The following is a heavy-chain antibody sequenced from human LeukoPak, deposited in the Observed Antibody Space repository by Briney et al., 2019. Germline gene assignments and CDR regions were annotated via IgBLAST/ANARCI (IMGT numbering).Heavy chain of an antibody. Sequence: PGGSLRLSCAASGFTFTTNWMTWVRQAPGKGLEWDANINQDGSERYYVDSVKGRFTISRDNAKSSLYLQMNSLRAEDTAVYYCARDFDWGQGTLVTVPS. CDR1: GFTFTTNW. CDR3: ARDFD. V-gene: IGHV3-7*05. CDR2: INQDGSER. J-gene: IGHJ4*02.